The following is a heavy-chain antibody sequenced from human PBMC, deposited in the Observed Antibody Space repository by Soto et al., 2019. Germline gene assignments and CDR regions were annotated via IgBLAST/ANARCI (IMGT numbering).Heavy chain of an antibody. Sequence: SETLSLTCTVSGGSISSYYWSWIRQPPGKGLEWIGYIYYTGSTTYNPSLKSRATISVDTSKNQFSLKLNSVTAADTAVYYCARDGSSMITFGGVIAGMDVWGQGTTVTVSS. V-gene: IGHV4-59*12. CDR2: IYYTGST. J-gene: IGHJ6*02. D-gene: IGHD3-16*02. CDR3: ARDGSSMITFGGVIAGMDV. CDR1: GGSISSYY.